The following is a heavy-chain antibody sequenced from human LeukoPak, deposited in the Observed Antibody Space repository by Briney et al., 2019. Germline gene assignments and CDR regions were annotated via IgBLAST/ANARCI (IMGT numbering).Heavy chain of an antibody. CDR1: GFTVSSND. D-gene: IGHD3-9*01. J-gene: IGHJ4*02. CDR2: IYSGGST. Sequence: GSLRLSCAASGFTVSSNDMSWVRQAPGKGLEWVSVIYSGGSTYYADSVKGRFTISRDNSKNTLYLQMNSLRAEDTALYYCANAMYYDILTGFPHEEDYWGQGTQVTVSS. V-gene: IGHV3-53*01. CDR3: ANAMYYDILTGFPHEEDY.